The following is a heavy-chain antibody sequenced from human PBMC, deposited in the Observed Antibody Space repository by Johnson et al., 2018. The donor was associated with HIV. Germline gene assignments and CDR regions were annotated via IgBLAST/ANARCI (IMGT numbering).Heavy chain of an antibody. CDR2: IYSGGST. CDR1: GFIVSSNY. J-gene: IGHJ3*02. CDR3: ASEVRGVLDI. V-gene: IGHV3-53*01. D-gene: IGHD3-10*01. Sequence: MQLVESGGGLIQPGGSLRLSCAASGFIVSSNYMTWVRQAPGKGLEWVSFIYSGGSTYYADSVKGRFTISRDNSKNTLYLQMNSLRVEDTAVYYCASEVRGVLDIWGQGTMVTVSS.